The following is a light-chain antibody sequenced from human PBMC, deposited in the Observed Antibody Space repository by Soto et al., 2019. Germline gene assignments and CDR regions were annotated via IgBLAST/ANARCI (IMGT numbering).Light chain of an antibody. V-gene: IGKV3-15*01. J-gene: IGKJ1*01. CDR1: HSVNSH. CDR2: GAS. Sequence: MMMTQSPATLSVSPGERVTLSCRTSHSVNSHVAWYQQKPGQAPRLLLYGASTRATGIPVRFSGSGFGTEFTLTISCLQSEDFATYYCQQYYSYPPWTFGQGTKVDIK. CDR3: QQYYSYPPWT.